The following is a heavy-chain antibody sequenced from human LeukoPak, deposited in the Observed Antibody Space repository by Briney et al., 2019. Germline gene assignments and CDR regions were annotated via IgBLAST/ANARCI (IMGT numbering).Heavy chain of an antibody. Sequence: PGGSLRLSCAASGFTFSDYYMSWIRQAPGKGLEWVSNIRTSAEGANYAYYADSVKGRVTISRDDAKNTLYLHMNSLRDDDTAVYYCASDQRYAFDYWGQGILVTVSS. CDR2: IRTSAEGANYA. V-gene: IGHV3-11*05. CDR1: GFTFSDYY. CDR3: ASDQRYAFDY. D-gene: IGHD3-9*01. J-gene: IGHJ4*02.